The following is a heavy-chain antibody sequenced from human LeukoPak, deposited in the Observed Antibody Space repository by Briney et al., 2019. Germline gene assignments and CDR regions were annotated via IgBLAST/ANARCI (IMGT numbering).Heavy chain of an antibody. CDR3: TRNNWFDP. CDR1: GGSLSGYY. J-gene: IGHJ5*02. CDR2: INHSGRT. V-gene: IGHV4-34*01. Sequence: SETLSLTCGVYGGSLSGYYRSWIRQPPGKGLEWIGEINHSGRTNYNPSLKSRVTISLDTSKNQFSLKLSSVTAADTAVYYCTRNNWFDPWGQGTLVTVSS.